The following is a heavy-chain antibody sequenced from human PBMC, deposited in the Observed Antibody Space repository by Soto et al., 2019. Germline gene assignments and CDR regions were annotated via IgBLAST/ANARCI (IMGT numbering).Heavy chain of an antibody. CDR3: ARLHCYSPNCVPLDP. J-gene: IGHJ5*02. Sequence: QLQLQESGPGLVKPSETLSLTCTVSGGSIRDDTYYWGWIRQPPGKGLEWIGSIYYSGTSSYNPSLKSRVTMSVDTSKKQLYLRLSSVTAADTAAYYCARLHCYSPNCVPLDPWGQGTLVIVSS. D-gene: IGHD2-2*01. CDR2: IYYSGTS. V-gene: IGHV4-39*01. CDR1: GGSIRDDTYY.